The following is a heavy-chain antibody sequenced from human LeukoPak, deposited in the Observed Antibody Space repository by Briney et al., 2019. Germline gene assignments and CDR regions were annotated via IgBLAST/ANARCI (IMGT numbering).Heavy chain of an antibody. CDR1: GYTFTSYG. J-gene: IGHJ5*02. Sequence: ASVKVSCKASGYTFTSYGISWVRQAPGQGLEWMGWISAYNGNTNYAQKLQGRVTMTTDTSTSTAYMELRSLRSDDTAVYYCASRGGQWGKDWFDPWGQGTLVTVSS. CDR3: ASRGGQWGKDWFDP. CDR2: ISAYNGNT. D-gene: IGHD3-16*01. V-gene: IGHV1-18*01.